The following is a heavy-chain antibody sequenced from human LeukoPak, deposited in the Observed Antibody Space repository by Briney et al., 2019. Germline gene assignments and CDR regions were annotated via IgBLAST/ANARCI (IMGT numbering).Heavy chain of an antibody. CDR1: GFIFRNAW. V-gene: IGHV3-15*01. Sequence: GGSLRLSCAASGFIFRNAWMSWVRQAPGKGLEWVGRFKSESDGGTTDYAAPVKGRFTISRDDSKNTLYLQMNSLKNEDTAVYYCTTEGYKYGYHALDIWGQGTMVTVSS. CDR2: FKSESDGGTT. D-gene: IGHD5-18*01. J-gene: IGHJ3*02. CDR3: TTEGYKYGYHALDI.